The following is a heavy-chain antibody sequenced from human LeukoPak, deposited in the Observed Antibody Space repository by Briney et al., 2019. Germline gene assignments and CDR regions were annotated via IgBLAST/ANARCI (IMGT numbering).Heavy chain of an antibody. D-gene: IGHD4-17*01. V-gene: IGHV1-2*06. J-gene: IGHJ6*03. CDR2: INPNSGGT. CDR3: ARSYGDYGNHYYYMDV. Sequence: GASVKVSCKASGYTFTGYYMHWVRQAPGQGLEWMGRINPNSGGTNYAQKFQGRVTMTRDTSISTAYMELSRLRSDDTAVYYCARSYGDYGNHYYYMDVRGKGTTVTVSS. CDR1: GYTFTGYY.